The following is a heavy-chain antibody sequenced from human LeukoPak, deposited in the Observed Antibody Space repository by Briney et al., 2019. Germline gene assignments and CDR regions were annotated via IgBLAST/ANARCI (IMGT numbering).Heavy chain of an antibody. CDR2: ISHDGSAR. CDR1: GFTFSSHA. CDR3: ARDLMLGTTSVEY. D-gene: IGHD2/OR15-2a*01. J-gene: IGHJ4*02. Sequence: PGGSLRLSCAASGFTFSSHAMDWVRQAPGKGLEWVALISHDGSARYYADSVKGRFTISRDNSKNTLYLQMNSLRAGDTAVYYCARDLMLGTTSVEYWGQGTLVTVSS. V-gene: IGHV3-30*04.